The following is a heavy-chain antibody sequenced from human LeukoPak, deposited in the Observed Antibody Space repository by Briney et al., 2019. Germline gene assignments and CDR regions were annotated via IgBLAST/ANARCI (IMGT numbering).Heavy chain of an antibody. J-gene: IGHJ4*02. CDR1: GYTFTGYY. Sequence: ASVKVSCKASGYTFTGYYMHWVRQAPGQGLEWMGWINPNSGGTNYAQKFQGRVTMTRDTSISTAYMELSRLRSDDTAVYYCARAPKRTAQYDYWGQGTLVTVSS. D-gene: IGHD1/OR15-1a*01. CDR3: ARAPKRTAQYDY. CDR2: INPNSGGT. V-gene: IGHV1-2*02.